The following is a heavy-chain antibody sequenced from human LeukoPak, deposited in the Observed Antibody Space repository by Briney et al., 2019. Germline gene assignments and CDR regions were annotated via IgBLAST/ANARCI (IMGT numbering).Heavy chain of an antibody. V-gene: IGHV3-11*06. CDR3: ARDRESRGVIIMGIDNWFDP. CDR1: GFTFSDYY. J-gene: IGHJ5*02. D-gene: IGHD3-10*01. Sequence: PGGSLRLSCAASGFTFSDYYMSWIRQAPGKGLEWVSSISSSSSYIYYADSVKGRFTISRDNAKNSLYLQMNSLRAEDTAVYYCARDRESRGVIIMGIDNWFDPWGQGTLVTVSS. CDR2: ISSSSSYI.